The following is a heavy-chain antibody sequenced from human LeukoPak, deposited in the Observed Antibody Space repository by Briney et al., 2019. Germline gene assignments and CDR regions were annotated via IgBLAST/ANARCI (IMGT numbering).Heavy chain of an antibody. J-gene: IGHJ4*02. D-gene: IGHD4-17*01. Sequence: SETLSLTCTVSGGSISSYYWSWIRQPPGKGLEWIGYIYYSGSTNYNPSLKSRVTISVDTSKNQFSLKLSSVTAADTAVYYCARLPDYGHWFYFDYWGQGTLVTVSS. CDR1: GGSISSYY. V-gene: IGHV4-59*01. CDR2: IYYSGST. CDR3: ARLPDYGHWFYFDY.